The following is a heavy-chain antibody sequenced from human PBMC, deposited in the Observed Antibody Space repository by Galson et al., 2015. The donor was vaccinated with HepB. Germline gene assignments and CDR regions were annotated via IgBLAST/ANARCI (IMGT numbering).Heavy chain of an antibody. J-gene: IGHJ4*02. CDR1: GFAFSGYN. CDR2: ISSSSIYI. D-gene: IGHD2-15*01. V-gene: IGHV3-21*01. CDR3: ARGGWDTEVVVAATPDC. Sequence: SLRLSCAASGFAFSGYNMNWVRQAPGKGLEWVSSISSSSIYIYYADSVKGRFTISRVNAKNSLYLQMNSLRAEDTAVYYCARGGWDTEVVVAATPDCWGQGTRVTVSS.